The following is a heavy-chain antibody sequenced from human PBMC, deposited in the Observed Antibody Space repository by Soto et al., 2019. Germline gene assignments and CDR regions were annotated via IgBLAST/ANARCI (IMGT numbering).Heavy chain of an antibody. CDR1: GGTFSSYA. J-gene: IGHJ4*02. CDR3: ARDRVSDGNYAL. D-gene: IGHD4-17*01. CDR2: IIPIFGTA. Sequence: ASVKVSCKASGGTFSSYAISWVRQAPGQGLEWMGGIIPIFGTANYAQKFQGRVTITADESTSTAYMELSSLRSEDTAVYYCARDRVSDGNYALWGQGTLVTVSS. V-gene: IGHV1-69*13.